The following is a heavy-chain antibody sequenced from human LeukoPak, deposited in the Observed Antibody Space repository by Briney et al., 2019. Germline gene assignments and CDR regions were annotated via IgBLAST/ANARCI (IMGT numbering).Heavy chain of an antibody. V-gene: IGHV3-73*01. J-gene: IGHJ4*02. CDR3: TRPGIAVAGSDY. D-gene: IGHD6-19*01. CDR1: GFTFSGSA. Sequence: GGSLRLSCAASGFTFSGSAMDWVRQASGKGLEWVGRIRSKANSYATAYAASVKGRFTISRDDSKNTAYLQMNSLKTEDTAVYYCTRPGIAVAGSDYWGQGTLVTVSS. CDR2: IRSKANSYAT.